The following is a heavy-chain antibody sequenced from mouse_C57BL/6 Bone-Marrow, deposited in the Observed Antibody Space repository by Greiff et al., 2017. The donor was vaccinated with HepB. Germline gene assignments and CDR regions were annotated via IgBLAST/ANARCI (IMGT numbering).Heavy chain of an antibody. CDR3: ARNYGSSSYFDV. V-gene: IGHV7-3*01. CDR1: GFTFTDYY. CDR2: IRNKANGYTT. J-gene: IGHJ1*03. D-gene: IGHD1-1*01. Sequence: EVQLVESGGGLVQPGGSLSLSCAASGFTFTDYYMSWVRQPPGKALEWLGFIRNKANGYTTEYSASVKGRFTISRDNSQSILYLQMNALRAEDSPTYYCARNYGSSSYFDVWGTGTTVTVSS.